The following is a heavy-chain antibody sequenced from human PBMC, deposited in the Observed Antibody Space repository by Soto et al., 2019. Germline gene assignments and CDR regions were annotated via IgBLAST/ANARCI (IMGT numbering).Heavy chain of an antibody. CDR1: GFTFSSYA. CDR2: ISYDGSNK. V-gene: IGHV3-30-3*01. Sequence: PGGSLRLSCAASGFTFSSYAMHWVRQAPGKGLEWVAVISYDGSNKYYADSVKGRFTISRDNSKNTLYLQMNSLRAEDTAVYYCARDGNWISPVPLYYFEYWGQGTLVTVSS. D-gene: IGHD1-20*01. CDR3: ARDGNWISPVPLYYFEY. J-gene: IGHJ4*02.